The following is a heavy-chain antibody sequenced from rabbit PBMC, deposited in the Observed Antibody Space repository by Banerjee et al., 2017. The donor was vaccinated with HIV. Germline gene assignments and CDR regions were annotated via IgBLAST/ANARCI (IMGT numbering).Heavy chain of an antibody. CDR1: GFSFSNKYV. J-gene: IGHJ4*01. CDR3: ARDLAGVIGWNFNL. Sequence: QEQLEESGGDLVKPEGSLTLTCTASGFSFSNKYVMCWVRQAPGKGLEWIGYIDPVFGRTYYASWVNGRFTISSHNAQNTLYLQLTSLTAADTATYFCARDLAGVIGWNFNLWGQGTLVTVS. D-gene: IGHD4-1*01. V-gene: IGHV1S45*01. CDR2: IDPVFGRT.